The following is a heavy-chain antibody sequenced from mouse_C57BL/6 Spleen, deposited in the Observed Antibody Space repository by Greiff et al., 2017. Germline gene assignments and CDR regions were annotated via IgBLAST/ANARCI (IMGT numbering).Heavy chain of an antibody. Sequence: QVQLMESGAELMKPGASVKLSCKATGYTFTGYWIAWVKQRPGHGLEWIGEIITGSGSNNYNEKFKGKATFTADTSSNTAYMQLSILTTEDSAIYYCASSMDSNYSAMDYWGQGTSVTVSS. CDR1: GYTFTGYW. CDR3: ASSMDSNYSAMDY. CDR2: IITGSGSN. J-gene: IGHJ4*01. D-gene: IGHD2-10*02. V-gene: IGHV1-9*01.